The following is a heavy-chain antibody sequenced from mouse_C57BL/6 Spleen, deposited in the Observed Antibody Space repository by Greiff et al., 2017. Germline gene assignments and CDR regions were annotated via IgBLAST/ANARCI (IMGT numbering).Heavy chain of an antibody. CDR1: GYAFSSSW. CDR2: IYPGDGDT. CDR3: ARSEAMDY. V-gene: IGHV1-82*01. J-gene: IGHJ4*01. Sequence: QVQLQQSGPELVKPGASVKISCKASGYAFSSSWMNWVKQRPGKGLEWFGRIYPGDGDTNYNWKFKGKATLTAAKSSSPAYMHSRSLTSADSAVYFCARSEAMDYWGQGTSVTVSS.